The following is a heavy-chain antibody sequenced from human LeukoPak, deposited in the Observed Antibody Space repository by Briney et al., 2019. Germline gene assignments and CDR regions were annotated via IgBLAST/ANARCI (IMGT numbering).Heavy chain of an antibody. V-gene: IGHV3-15*01. CDR3: TTEDGSGLYYFDY. Sequence: GSLRLSCAASGFTFSNAWMSWIRQAPGKGLEWVGRIKSKTDGGTTDYAAPVKGRFTISRDDSKNTLYLQMNSLKTEDTAVYYCTTEDGSGLYYFDYWGQGTLVTVSS. D-gene: IGHD3-3*01. CDR2: IKSKTDGGTT. CDR1: GFTFSNAW. J-gene: IGHJ4*02.